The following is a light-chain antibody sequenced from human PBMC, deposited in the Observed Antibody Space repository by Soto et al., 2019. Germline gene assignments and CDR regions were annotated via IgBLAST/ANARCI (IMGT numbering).Light chain of an antibody. CDR2: DAS. Sequence: EILLTPSPGPPSFSPREKATPFFRASQTVTNNYIAWYQQKPGQPPRLLIDDASRRASGIPDRFSGSGSGTDFTLTISRLEPEDFAVYYCQQCATSPLTFGQGTKVDIK. CDR1: QTVTNNY. J-gene: IGKJ1*01. V-gene: IGKV3-20*01. CDR3: QQCATSPLT.